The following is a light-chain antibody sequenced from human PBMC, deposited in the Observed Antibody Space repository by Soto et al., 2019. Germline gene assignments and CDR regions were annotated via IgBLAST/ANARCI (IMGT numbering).Light chain of an antibody. CDR2: EDN. Sequence: QSVLTQPPSVSAAPGQKVTISCSGSSSNIGSNSVSWYQQFPGTAPKLLIHEDNQRPSGIPERFSGSKSGTSASLGITGLQTGDEADYYCGAWDSSLTAGQFGGGTKLTVL. V-gene: IGLV1-51*01. CDR1: SSNIGSNS. J-gene: IGLJ2*01. CDR3: GAWDSSLTAGQ.